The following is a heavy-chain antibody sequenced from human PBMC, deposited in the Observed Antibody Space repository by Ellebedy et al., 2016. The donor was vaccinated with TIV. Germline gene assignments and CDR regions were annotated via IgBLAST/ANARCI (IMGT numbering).Heavy chain of an antibody. V-gene: IGHV3-53*01. CDR1: GFTVSSNY. Sequence: GESLKISCAASGFTVSSNYMSWVRQAPGKGLEWVSVIYSGGSTYYADSVKGRFTISRDNSKNTLYLQMNSLRAEDTAVYYCAKDPGYCSSTSCARPFDYWGQGTLVTVSS. D-gene: IGHD2-2*01. CDR2: IYSGGST. CDR3: AKDPGYCSSTSCARPFDY. J-gene: IGHJ4*02.